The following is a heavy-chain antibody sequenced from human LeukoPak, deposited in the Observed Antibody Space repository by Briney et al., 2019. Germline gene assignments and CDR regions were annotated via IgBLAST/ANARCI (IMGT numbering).Heavy chain of an antibody. D-gene: IGHD1-26*01. CDR2: IYHSGST. Sequence: PSETLSLTCAVSGGSISSGGYSWSWIRQPPGKGREWIGYIYHSGSTYYNPSLKSRVTISVDTSKKQFSLRLSSVTAADTAVYYCARERRSGSYYYFDYWGQGTLVTVSS. V-gene: IGHV4-30-2*01. CDR1: GGSISSGGYS. CDR3: ARERRSGSYYYFDY. J-gene: IGHJ4*02.